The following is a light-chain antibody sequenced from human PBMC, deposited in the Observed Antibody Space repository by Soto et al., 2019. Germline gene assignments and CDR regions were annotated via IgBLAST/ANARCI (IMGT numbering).Light chain of an antibody. V-gene: IGKV3-20*01. CDR3: QQYGSSPWT. CDR1: QSVSSSY. CDR2: GAS. J-gene: IGKJ1*01. Sequence: EIVLTQSPATLSLSPGERATLSCIASQSVSSSYLAWYQQKPGQAPRLLIYGASSRATGIPDRFSGSGSGTDFTLTISRLEPEDFAVYYCQQYGSSPWTFGQGTKVDIK.